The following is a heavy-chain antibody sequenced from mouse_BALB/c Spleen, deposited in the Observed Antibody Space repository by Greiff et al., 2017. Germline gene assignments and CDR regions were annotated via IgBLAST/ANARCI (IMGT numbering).Heavy chain of an antibody. CDR2: IDPENGNT. Sequence: EVQLQQSGAELVRPGALVKLSCKASGFNIKDYYMHWVKQRPEQGLEWIGWIDPENGNTIYDPKFQGKASITADTSSNTAYLQLSSLTSEDTAVYYCARDYGSSYFYYFDYWGQGTTLTVSS. CDR3: ARDYGSSYFYYFDY. D-gene: IGHD1-1*01. V-gene: IGHV14-1*02. CDR1: GFNIKDYY. J-gene: IGHJ2*01.